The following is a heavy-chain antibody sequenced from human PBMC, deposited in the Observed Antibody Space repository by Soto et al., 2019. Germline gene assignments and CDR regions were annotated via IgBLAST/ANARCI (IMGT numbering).Heavy chain of an antibody. Sequence: EVQLVESGGGLVQPGGSLRLSCAASGFTFSSYSMNWVRQAPGKGLEWVSYISSSSSTIYYADSVKGRFTISRDNAKNSLYLQMNSLRDGDTAVYYCARDYLVVPSDAFDIWGQGTMVTVSS. V-gene: IGHV3-48*02. CDR3: ARDYLVVPSDAFDI. D-gene: IGHD3-22*01. J-gene: IGHJ3*02. CDR1: GFTFSSYS. CDR2: ISSSSSTI.